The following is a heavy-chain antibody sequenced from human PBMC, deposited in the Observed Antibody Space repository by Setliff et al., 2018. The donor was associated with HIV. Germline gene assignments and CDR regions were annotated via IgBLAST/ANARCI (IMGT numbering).Heavy chain of an antibody. CDR2: IYYSGST. J-gene: IGHJ4*02. D-gene: IGHD5-12*01. CDR3: ASYRKAERWLQLGGNFDY. Sequence: SETLSLTCTVSGGSISTSNWWGWIRQPPGKGLEWIGSIYYSGSTYYNPSLKSRVTISVDTSKNQFSLKLSSVTAADTAVYYCASYRKAERWLQLGGNFDYWGQGTLVTVSS. V-gene: IGHV4-39*01. CDR1: GGSISTSNW.